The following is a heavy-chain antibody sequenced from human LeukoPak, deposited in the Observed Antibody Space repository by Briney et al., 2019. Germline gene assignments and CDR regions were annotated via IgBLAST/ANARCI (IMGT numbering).Heavy chain of an antibody. J-gene: IGHJ3*02. CDR3: ARDIAGSRVLGAFDI. V-gene: IGHV4-59*01. CDR2: IYYSGST. CDR1: GGSISSYY. D-gene: IGHD1-26*01. Sequence: SETLSLTCTVSGGSISSYYWSWIRQPPGKGLEWIGYIYYSGSTNYNPSLKSRVTISVDTSKNQFSLKLSSVTAADTAVYYCARDIAGSRVLGAFDIWGQGTMVTVSS.